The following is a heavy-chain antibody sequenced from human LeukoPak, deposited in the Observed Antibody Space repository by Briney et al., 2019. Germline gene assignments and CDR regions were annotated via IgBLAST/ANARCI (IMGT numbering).Heavy chain of an antibody. Sequence: GSLRLSCAASGFTFSSYGMHWVRQAPGKGLEWIGSIYYSGSTYYNPSLKSRVTISVDTSKNQFSLKLSSVTAADTAVYYCASNPYNWNYVPLNWFDPWGQGTLVTVSS. CDR3: ASNPYNWNYVPLNWFDP. V-gene: IGHV4-39*01. D-gene: IGHD1-7*01. CDR2: IYYSGST. CDR1: GFTFSSYG. J-gene: IGHJ5*02.